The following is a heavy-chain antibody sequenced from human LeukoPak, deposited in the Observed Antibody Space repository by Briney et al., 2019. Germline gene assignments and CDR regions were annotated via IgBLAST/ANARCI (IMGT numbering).Heavy chain of an antibody. CDR2: IYSSSSYI. CDR1: EFTFNNYC. V-gene: IGHV3-21*01. J-gene: IGHJ6*02. D-gene: IGHD3-10*01. CDR3: ARAWLTGGSYYAMDV. Sequence: PGGSLRLSCAASEFTFNNYCMNWVRQAPGKGLEWVSSIYSSSSYIYYADPVKGRFTISRDNAKSSLYLQMNSLRAEDTAVYYCARAWLTGGSYYAMDVWGQGTTVTVSS.